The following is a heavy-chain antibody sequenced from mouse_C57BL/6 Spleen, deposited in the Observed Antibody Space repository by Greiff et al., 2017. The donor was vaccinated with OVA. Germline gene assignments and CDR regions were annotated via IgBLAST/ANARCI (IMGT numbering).Heavy chain of an antibody. CDR2: IFPGDGDT. Sequence: QVQLKQSGPELVKPGASVKISCKASGYAFSRSWMYWVKQRPGKGLEWIGGIFPGDGDTNYNGKFKGKATLTADKSYSTAYMQLSSLTAEDSAVYFCARYGTTVVAFDYWGQGTTLTVSS. D-gene: IGHD1-1*01. CDR3: ARYGTTVVAFDY. J-gene: IGHJ2*01. V-gene: IGHV1-82*01. CDR1: GYAFSRSW.